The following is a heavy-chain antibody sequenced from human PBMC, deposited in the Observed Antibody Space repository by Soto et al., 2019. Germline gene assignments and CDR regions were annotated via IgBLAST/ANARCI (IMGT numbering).Heavy chain of an antibody. D-gene: IGHD1-26*01. CDR1: GFTFSSYS. Sequence: EVQLVESGGGLVKPGGSLRLSCAASGFTFSSYSMNWVRQAPGKGLEWVSSISSSSHYIYYADSVKGRFTISRNNAKNSLDLQMNSLRAEDTAVYYCARDLEWELLGHYYGMDVWGQGTTVTV. V-gene: IGHV3-21*01. CDR2: ISSSSHYI. CDR3: ARDLEWELLGHYYGMDV. J-gene: IGHJ6*02.